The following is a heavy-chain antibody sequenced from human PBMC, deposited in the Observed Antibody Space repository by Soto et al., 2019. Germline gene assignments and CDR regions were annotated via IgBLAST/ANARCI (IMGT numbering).Heavy chain of an antibody. CDR2: IYPGDSDT. Sequence: GESLKISCKGSGYSFTSYWIGWMRQMHGKGLEWMGIIYPGDSDTRYSPSFQGQVTISADKSISTAYLRMNSLKTEDTAVYYCARPGVEMATISYFDSWGQGTLVTVSS. J-gene: IGHJ4*02. V-gene: IGHV5-51*01. D-gene: IGHD5-12*01. CDR1: GYSFTSYW. CDR3: ARPGVEMATISYFDS.